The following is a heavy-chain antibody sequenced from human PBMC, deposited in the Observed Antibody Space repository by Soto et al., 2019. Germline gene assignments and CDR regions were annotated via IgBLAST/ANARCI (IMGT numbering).Heavy chain of an antibody. CDR3: ARDIFCGRESCYSFTFDI. D-gene: IGHD2-15*01. V-gene: IGHV3-7*01. CDR2: IKQDGSEK. Sequence: PGGSLRLSCAASGFTFSSYWMSWVRQAPGKGLEWVANIKQDGSEKYYVDSVKGRFTISRDNAKNSLYLQMNSLRAEDTAVYYCARDIFCGRESCYSFTFDIWGQGTMVTVSS. CDR1: GFTFSSYW. J-gene: IGHJ3*02.